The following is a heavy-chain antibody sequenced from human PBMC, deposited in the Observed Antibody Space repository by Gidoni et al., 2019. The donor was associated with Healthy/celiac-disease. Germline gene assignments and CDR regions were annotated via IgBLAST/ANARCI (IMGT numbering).Heavy chain of an antibody. CDR2: INAGNGNT. D-gene: IGHD3-22*01. J-gene: IGHJ5*02. CDR3: ARDHRVQWFNWFDP. V-gene: IGHV1-3*01. Sequence: QVQLVQSGAEVKKPGASVKVSCKASGYTFTSYAMHWVRQAPGQRLEWMGWINAGNGNTKYSQKFQGRVTITRDTSASTAYMELSSLRSEDTAVYYCARDHRVQWFNWFDPWGQGTLVTVSS. CDR1: GYTFTSYA.